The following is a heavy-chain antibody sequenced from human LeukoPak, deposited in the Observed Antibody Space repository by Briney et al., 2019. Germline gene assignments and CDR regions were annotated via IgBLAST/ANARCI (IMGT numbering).Heavy chain of an antibody. Sequence: GGSLRLSCAASGFTVSSNYMSWVRQAPGKGLEWVSVIYSGGSTYYADSVKGRFTISRDNSKNTLYLQMNSLRAEDTAVYYCARGALYRYYFDYWGQGTLVTVSS. CDR2: IYSGGST. D-gene: IGHD4-17*01. CDR1: GFTVSSNY. V-gene: IGHV3-53*01. J-gene: IGHJ4*02. CDR3: ARGALYRYYFDY.